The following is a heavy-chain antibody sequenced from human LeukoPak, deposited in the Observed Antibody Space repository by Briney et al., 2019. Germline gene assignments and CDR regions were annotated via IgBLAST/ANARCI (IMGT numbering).Heavy chain of an antibody. D-gene: IGHD6-19*01. CDR1: GFTFSDYY. Sequence: PGGSLRLSCAASGFTFSDYYMGWIRQPPGKGLEWIGYIYYSGSTNYNPSLKSRVTISVDTSKNQFSLKLSSVTAADTAVYYCARGIAVAVFDYWGQGTLVTVSP. CDR2: IYYSGST. V-gene: IGHV4-59*01. J-gene: IGHJ4*02. CDR3: ARGIAVAVFDY.